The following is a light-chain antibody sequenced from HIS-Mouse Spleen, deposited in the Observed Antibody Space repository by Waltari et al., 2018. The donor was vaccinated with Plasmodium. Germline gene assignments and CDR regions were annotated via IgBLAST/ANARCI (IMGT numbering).Light chain of an antibody. CDR3: QQYGSSPLT. Sequence: IVLTQSPGTLSLSPGERATLSCRASQSVSSSYLAWYQQKPGQAPRLLIYGASSRATGIPDRFSGSGSGTEFTLTIRRLEPEDFAVYYCQQYGSSPLTFGGGTKVEIK. CDR1: QSVSSSY. J-gene: IGKJ4*01. CDR2: GAS. V-gene: IGKV3-20*01.